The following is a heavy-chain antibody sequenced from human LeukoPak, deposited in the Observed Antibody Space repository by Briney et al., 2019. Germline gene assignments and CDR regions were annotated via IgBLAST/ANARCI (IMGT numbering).Heavy chain of an antibody. CDR2: ISHSGST. CDR1: GGSLIDYY. J-gene: IGHJ5*02. D-gene: IGHD3-22*01. CDR3: ARTSNYDSSRNWFDP. V-gene: IGHV4-34*01. Sequence: PSETLSLTCAVSGGSLIDYYWSWIRQPPGKGLEWIGEISHSGSTRYSPSLKSRVTVSVDTSNNQFSLKLSSVTAADTAVYYCARTSNYDSSRNWFDPWGQGTLVTVSS.